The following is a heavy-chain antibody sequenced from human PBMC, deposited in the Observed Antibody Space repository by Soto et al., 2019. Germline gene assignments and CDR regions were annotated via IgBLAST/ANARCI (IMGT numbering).Heavy chain of an antibody. D-gene: IGHD2-8*01. CDR3: ARGIHNSYGVTPAY. CDR2: ISGSSSDT. V-gene: IGHV3-11*05. J-gene: IGHJ4*02. CDR1: GFTLSDYY. Sequence: QVQLVESGGGVVKPGGSLRLSCAASGFTLSDYYMSWIRQAPGRGLEWVSYISGSSSDTHYADSVKGRFTISRDNAKKSLYLQMNSLRAEDSAVYYCARGIHNSYGVTPAYWGQGTLVTVSS.